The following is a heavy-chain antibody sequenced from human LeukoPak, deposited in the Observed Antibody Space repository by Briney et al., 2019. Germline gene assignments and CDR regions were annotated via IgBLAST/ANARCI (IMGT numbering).Heavy chain of an antibody. D-gene: IGHD5-12*01. CDR2: ISSSGSTI. V-gene: IGHV3-48*03. J-gene: IGHJ4*02. CDR1: GFTFSSYE. CDR3: ARDSGYDSGFDY. Sequence: PGGSLRLSCAASGFTFSSYEMNWVRQAPGKELEWVSYISSSGSTIYYADSVKGRFTISRDNAKNSLYLQMNNLRAEDTAVYYCARDSGYDSGFDYWGQGTLVTVSS.